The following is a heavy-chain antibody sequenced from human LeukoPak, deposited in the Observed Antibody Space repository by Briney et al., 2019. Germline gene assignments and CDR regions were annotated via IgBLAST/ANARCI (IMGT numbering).Heavy chain of an antibody. Sequence: ASVKVSCKASGYTFTGYYMHWVRQAPGQALEWMGWINPNSGGTNYAQKFQGRVTMTRDTSISTAYMELSRLRSDDTAVYYCARESGVEMATIKRDFDYWGQGTLVTVSS. J-gene: IGHJ4*02. D-gene: IGHD5-24*01. CDR1: GYTFTGYY. CDR2: INPNSGGT. CDR3: ARESGVEMATIKRDFDY. V-gene: IGHV1-2*02.